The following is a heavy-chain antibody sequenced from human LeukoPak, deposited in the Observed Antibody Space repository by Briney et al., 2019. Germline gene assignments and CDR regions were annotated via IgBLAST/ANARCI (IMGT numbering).Heavy chain of an antibody. CDR3: AKGRSSHTIFDY. Sequence: GGSLRPSCAASGFTFSSYAMSWVRQAPGKGLEWVSANSGSGGSTYYADSVKGRFTISRDNSKNTLYLQMNSLRAEDTAVYYCAKGRSSHTIFDYWGQGTLVTVSS. CDR1: GFTFSSYA. J-gene: IGHJ4*02. D-gene: IGHD2-15*01. CDR2: NSGSGGST. V-gene: IGHV3-23*01.